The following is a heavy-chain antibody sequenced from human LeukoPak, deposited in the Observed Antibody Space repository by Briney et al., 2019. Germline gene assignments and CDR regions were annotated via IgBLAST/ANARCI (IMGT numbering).Heavy chain of an antibody. V-gene: IGHV3-7*01. D-gene: IGHD3-10*01. CDR2: IKQDGSEK. Sequence: GRSLRLSCAASGFTFSGYWISWVRQAPGKGLEWVANIKQDGSEKNYVGSVKGRFTISRDNAKNSLYLEMNSLRAEDTAVYYCARDEPMGSYWGQGTLVTVSS. CDR3: ARDEPMGSY. CDR1: GFTFSGYW. J-gene: IGHJ4*02.